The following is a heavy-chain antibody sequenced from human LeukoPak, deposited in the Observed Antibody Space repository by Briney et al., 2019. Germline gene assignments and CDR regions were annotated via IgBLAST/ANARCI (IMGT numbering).Heavy chain of an antibody. D-gene: IGHD2-2*01. Sequence: SETLSLTCTVSGYSISSGYYWGWIRQPPGKGLEWIGSIYHSGSTYYNPSLKSRVTISVDTSKNQFSLKLSSVTAADTAVYYCARGGPWDIVVVPAAPWGQGTLVTVSS. CDR3: ARGGPWDIVVVPAAP. CDR2: IYHSGST. V-gene: IGHV4-38-2*02. CDR1: GYSISSGYY. J-gene: IGHJ4*02.